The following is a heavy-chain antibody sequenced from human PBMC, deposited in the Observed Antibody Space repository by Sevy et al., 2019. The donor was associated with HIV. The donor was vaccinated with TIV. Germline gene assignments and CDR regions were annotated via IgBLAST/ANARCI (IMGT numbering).Heavy chain of an antibody. D-gene: IGHD1-20*01. CDR3: AGDRGITGTTGAFDI. J-gene: IGHJ3*02. Sequence: ASVKVSCKASGYTFTSYGISWVRQAPGQGLEWMGWISAYDGNTNYAQKLQGRVTMTTDTSTSTAYMELRSLRSDDTAVYYCAGDRGITGTTGAFDIWGQGTMVTVSS. V-gene: IGHV1-18*01. CDR2: ISAYDGNT. CDR1: GYTFTSYG.